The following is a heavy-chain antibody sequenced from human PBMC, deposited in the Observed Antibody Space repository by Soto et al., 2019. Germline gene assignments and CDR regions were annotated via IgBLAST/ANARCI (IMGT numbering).Heavy chain of an antibody. CDR2: ISAYNGNT. Sequence: ASVKVSCKASGYTFTSYGISWVRQAPGQGLEWMGWISAYNGNTNYAQKLQGRVTMTTDTSTSTAYMELRSLSSDDTAVYYCARDSPGPTDVFDIWGQGTMVPVSS. CDR3: ARDSPGPTDVFDI. V-gene: IGHV1-18*01. CDR1: GYTFTSYG. J-gene: IGHJ3*02.